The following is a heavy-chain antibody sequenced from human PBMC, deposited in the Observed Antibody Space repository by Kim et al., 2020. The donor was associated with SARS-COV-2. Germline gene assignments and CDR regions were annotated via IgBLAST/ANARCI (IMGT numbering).Heavy chain of an antibody. Sequence: GGSLRLSCAASGFTFSSYSMNWVRQAPGKGLEWVSSISSSSSYIYYADSVKGRFTISRDNAKSTLYLQMNSLRAEDTAVYYCASRRYTGTYYYFDYWGQGTLVTVSS. D-gene: IGHD1-26*01. CDR1: GFTFSSYS. V-gene: IGHV3-21*01. J-gene: IGHJ4*02. CDR2: ISSSSSYI. CDR3: ASRRYTGTYYYFDY.